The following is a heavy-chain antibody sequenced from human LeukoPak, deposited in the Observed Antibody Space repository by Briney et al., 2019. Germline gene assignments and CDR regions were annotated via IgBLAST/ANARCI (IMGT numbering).Heavy chain of an antibody. V-gene: IGHV3-49*03. Sequence: PGGSLRLSCTASGFTFGDYAMSWFRQAPGKGLEWVGFIRSKAYGGTTEYAASVKGRFTISRDDSKSIAYLQVNSLKTEDTAVYYCTGWWYGVEQYFQHWGQGALVTVSS. CDR2: IRSKAYGGTT. CDR1: GFTFGDYA. CDR3: TGWWYGVEQYFQH. J-gene: IGHJ1*01. D-gene: IGHD2-15*01.